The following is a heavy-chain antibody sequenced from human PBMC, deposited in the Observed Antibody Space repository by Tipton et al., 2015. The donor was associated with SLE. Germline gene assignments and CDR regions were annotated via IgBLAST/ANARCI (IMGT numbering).Heavy chain of an antibody. CDR3: ASSSAYYYGVDV. CDR1: GGSIRSTGYY. Sequence: TLSLTCTVSGGSIRSTGYYWSWIRQLPGKGLEWIGYIYHIGTTYYNPSLKSRATIAVDTSKNEFSLKLSSVTAADTAVYYCASSSAYYYGVDVWGQGTTVTVSS. CDR2: IYHIGTT. D-gene: IGHD3-10*01. J-gene: IGHJ6*02. V-gene: IGHV4-31*03.